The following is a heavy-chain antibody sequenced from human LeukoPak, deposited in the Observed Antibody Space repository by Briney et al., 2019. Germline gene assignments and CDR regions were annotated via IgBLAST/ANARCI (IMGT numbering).Heavy chain of an antibody. CDR1: GGSISNYY. CDR3: ARDKSGWLNDDAFDI. V-gene: IGHV4-4*07. Sequence: SETLSLTCTVSGGSISNYYWGWIRQPAGKGLERIGRIYTSGSTNYNPSLKSRVTMSVDTSKNQFSLKLSSVTAADTAVYYCARDKSGWLNDDAFDIRGQGTMVTVSS. J-gene: IGHJ3*02. D-gene: IGHD6-19*01. CDR2: IYTSGST.